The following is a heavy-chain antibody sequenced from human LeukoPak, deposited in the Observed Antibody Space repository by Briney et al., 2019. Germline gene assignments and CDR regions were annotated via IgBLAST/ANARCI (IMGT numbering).Heavy chain of an antibody. CDR3: MSAHGY. V-gene: IGHV3-7*01. D-gene: IGHD2-2*03. Sequence: GGSLRLSCAASGFTFSSDWMTWVRQAPGKGLEWVANIKPDGSEKYYADSVKGRFTIARDNAKNSLYLQMNSLRAEDTAVYYCMSAHGYWGQGTPVTVSS. J-gene: IGHJ4*02. CDR1: GFTFSSDW. CDR2: IKPDGSEK.